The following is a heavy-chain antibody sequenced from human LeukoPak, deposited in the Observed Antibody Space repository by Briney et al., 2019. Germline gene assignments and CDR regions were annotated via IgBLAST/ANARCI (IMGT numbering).Heavy chain of an antibody. CDR3: ARDSGMVRGVIRDPYYYYGMDV. CDR1: GGSISSYY. CDR2: IYYSGST. Sequence: SETLSLTCTVSGGSISSYYWSWIRQPPGKGLEWIGYIYYSGSTNYNPSLKSRVAISVDTSKNQFSLKLSSVTAADTAVYYCARDSGMVRGVIRDPYYYYGMDVWGQGTTVTVSS. V-gene: IGHV4-59*01. J-gene: IGHJ6*02. D-gene: IGHD3-10*01.